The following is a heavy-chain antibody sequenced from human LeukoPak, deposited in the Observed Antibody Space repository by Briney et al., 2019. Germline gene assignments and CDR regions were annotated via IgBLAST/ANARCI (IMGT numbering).Heavy chain of an antibody. CDR3: ARLGDSSSRLYYFDY. CDR1: GVSISSYY. Sequence: SETLSLTCTVSGVSISSYYWSWIRQPPGKGLEWIGYIYYSGSTNYNPSLRSRATISIDTSKSQFSLKLSSVTAADTAVYYCARLGDSSSRLYYFDYWGQGTLVTVSS. CDR2: IYYSGST. D-gene: IGHD6-6*01. J-gene: IGHJ4*02. V-gene: IGHV4-59*08.